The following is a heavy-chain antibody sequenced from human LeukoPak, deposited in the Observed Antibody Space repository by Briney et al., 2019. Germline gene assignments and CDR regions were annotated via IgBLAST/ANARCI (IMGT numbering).Heavy chain of an antibody. CDR3: AKGWTCSSTSCYRDY. D-gene: IGHD2-2*01. CDR2: IRYDGSNK. Sequence: GGSLRLSCAASGFTFSSYGMHWVRQAPGKGLEWVAFIRYDGSNKYYADSVKGRFTISRDNSKNTLYLQMNSLRAEDTAVYYCAKGWTCSSTSCYRDYWRQGTLVTVSS. J-gene: IGHJ4*02. CDR1: GFTFSSYG. V-gene: IGHV3-30*02.